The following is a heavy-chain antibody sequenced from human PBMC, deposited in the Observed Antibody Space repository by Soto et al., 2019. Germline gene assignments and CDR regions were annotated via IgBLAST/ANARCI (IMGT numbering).Heavy chain of an antibody. CDR1: GYTLTELS. V-gene: IGHV1-24*01. D-gene: IGHD3-9*01. Sequence: GASVKVSCKVSGYTLTELSMHWVRQAPGKGLEWMGGFDPEDGETIYAQKFQGRVTMTEDTSTDTAYMELSSLRSEDTAVYYCATAAHTTSTFTYYDILTGLPDVFDIWGQGTMVTVSS. J-gene: IGHJ3*02. CDR2: FDPEDGET. CDR3: ATAAHTTSTFTYYDILTGLPDVFDI.